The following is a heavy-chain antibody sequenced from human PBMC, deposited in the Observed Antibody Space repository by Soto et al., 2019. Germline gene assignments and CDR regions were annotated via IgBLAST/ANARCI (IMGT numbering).Heavy chain of an antibody. CDR2: IYYSGSP. CDR3: AGGRDDYNGWYLDL. J-gene: IGHJ2*01. CDR1: GGSISSHY. V-gene: IGHV4-59*08. D-gene: IGHD4-4*01. Sequence: QVQLQESGPGLVKPSETLSLTCTVSGGSISSHYRTWIRQSPGKGLEWLGYIYYSGSPNYNPSLGSRVTISEDTAKNQCSLQLASVTAADTAVYYCAGGRDDYNGWYLDLWGRGTLVTVSS.